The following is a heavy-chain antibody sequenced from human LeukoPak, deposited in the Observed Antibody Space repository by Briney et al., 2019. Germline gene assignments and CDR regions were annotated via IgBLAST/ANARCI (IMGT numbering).Heavy chain of an antibody. CDR2: IYYSGST. Sequence: SETLSLTCTVSGGSISTYYWSWIRQPPGKGLEWIGYIYYSGSTNYNPSLKSRVTISVDTSKNQFSLKLSSVTAADTAVYYCARGRLGLNSSSWYYYFDYWGQGTLVTVSS. D-gene: IGHD6-13*01. J-gene: IGHJ4*02. CDR3: ARGRLGLNSSSWYYYFDY. V-gene: IGHV4-59*08. CDR1: GGSISTYY.